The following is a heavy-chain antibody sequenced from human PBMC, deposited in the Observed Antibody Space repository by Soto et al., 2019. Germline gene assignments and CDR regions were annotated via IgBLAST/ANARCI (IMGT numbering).Heavy chain of an antibody. V-gene: IGHV3-30-3*01. Sequence: QVQLVESGGGVVQPGRSLRLSCAASGFTFSSYAMHWVRQAPGKGLEWVAVISYDGSNKYYADSVKGRFTISRDNSKNRLYLQMNSLRAEDTAVYYCARDQVGEAAGTGDAFDIWGQGTMVTVSS. J-gene: IGHJ3*02. D-gene: IGHD6-13*01. CDR2: ISYDGSNK. CDR1: GFTFSSYA. CDR3: ARDQVGEAAGTGDAFDI.